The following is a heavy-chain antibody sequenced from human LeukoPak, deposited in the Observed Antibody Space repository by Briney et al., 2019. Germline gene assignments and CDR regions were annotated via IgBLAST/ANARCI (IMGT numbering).Heavy chain of an antibody. CDR3: ARYDSSGWYFDY. Sequence: PSETLSLTCTVSGGSISSGSYYWSWIRQPAGKGLEWIGRIYTSGSTNYNPSLKSRVTISVDTSKNQFSLKLSSVTAADTAVYYCARYDSSGWYFDYWGQGTLVIVSS. J-gene: IGHJ4*02. CDR1: GGSISSGSYY. CDR2: IYTSGST. V-gene: IGHV4-61*02. D-gene: IGHD3-22*01.